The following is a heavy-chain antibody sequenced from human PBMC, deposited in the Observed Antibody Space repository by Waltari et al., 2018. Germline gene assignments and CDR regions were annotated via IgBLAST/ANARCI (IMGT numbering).Heavy chain of an antibody. Sequence: QLQLPESGPGLVKPSETLSLTCTVSGGSISSSSYYWGWIRQPPGKGLEWIGRLYYRGSNYYNPSLKSRVTISVDTSKNQFSLKLSSVTAADTAVYYCARIEMATNWYFDLWGRGTLVTVSS. D-gene: IGHD5-12*01. CDR3: ARIEMATNWYFDL. CDR1: GGSISSSSYY. J-gene: IGHJ2*01. CDR2: LYYRGSN. V-gene: IGHV4-39*07.